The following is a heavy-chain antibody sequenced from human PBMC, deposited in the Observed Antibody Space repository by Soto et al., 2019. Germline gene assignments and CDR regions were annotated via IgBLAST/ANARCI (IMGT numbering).Heavy chain of an antibody. J-gene: IGHJ6*02. CDR3: ARDHIAVAASDYYYYGMDV. CDR2: IYYSGST. D-gene: IGHD6-19*01. Sequence: SETLFLTCTVSGGSISSYYWSWIRQPPGKGLEWIGYIYYSGSTNYNPSLKSRVTISVDTSKNQFSLKLSSVTAADTAVYYCARDHIAVAASDYYYYGMDVWGQGTTVTVSS. V-gene: IGHV4-59*01. CDR1: GGSISSYY.